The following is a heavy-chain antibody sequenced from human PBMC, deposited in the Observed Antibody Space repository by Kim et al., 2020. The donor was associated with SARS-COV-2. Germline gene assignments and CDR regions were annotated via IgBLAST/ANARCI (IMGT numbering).Heavy chain of an antibody. Sequence: GGSLRLSCAASGFTFSSYGMHWVRQAPGKGLEWVAVISYDGSNKYYADSVKGRFTISRDNSKNTLYLQMNSLRAEDTAVYYCAKDILTGYYNWYFDLWGRGTLVTVSS. J-gene: IGHJ2*01. D-gene: IGHD3-9*01. CDR2: ISYDGSNK. V-gene: IGHV3-30*18. CDR3: AKDILTGYYNWYFDL. CDR1: GFTFSSYG.